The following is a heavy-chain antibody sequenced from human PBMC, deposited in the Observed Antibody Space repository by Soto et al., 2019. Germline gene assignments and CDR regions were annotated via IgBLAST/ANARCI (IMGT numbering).Heavy chain of an antibody. V-gene: IGHV6-1*01. J-gene: IGHJ4*02. D-gene: IGHD3-22*01. CDR2: TYYKSKWNN. CDR3: ARWGPGEYYDSSGYCDS. CDR1: GDSVSSNSAG. Sequence: SQTRSLTCVISGDSVSSNSAGWNWIRQSPSRGLEWLGRTYYKSKWNNDYALSVKSRITINPDTSKNQFSLHLYSVTPEDTAVYYCARWGPGEYYDSSGYCDSWGQGTLVTVSS.